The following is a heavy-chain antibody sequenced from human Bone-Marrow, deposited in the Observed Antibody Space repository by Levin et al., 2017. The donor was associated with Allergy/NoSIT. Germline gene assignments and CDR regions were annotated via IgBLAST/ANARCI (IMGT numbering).Heavy chain of an antibody. CDR2: ISSSSSYI. V-gene: IGHV3-21*01. D-gene: IGHD3-3*01. CDR3: ASSVGHGFTIFGVVIMDYYYYYGMDV. Sequence: GGSLRLSCAASGFTFSSYSMNWVRQAPGKGLEWVSSISSSSSYIYYADSVKGRFTISRDNAKNSLYLQMNSLRAEDTAVYYCASSVGHGFTIFGVVIMDYYYYYGMDVWGQGTTVTVSS. J-gene: IGHJ6*02. CDR1: GFTFSSYS.